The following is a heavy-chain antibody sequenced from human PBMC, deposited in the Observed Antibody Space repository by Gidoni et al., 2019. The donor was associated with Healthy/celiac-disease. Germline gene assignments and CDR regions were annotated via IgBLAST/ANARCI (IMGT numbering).Heavy chain of an antibody. CDR2: IYYSGST. CDR3: ASLWFGVDGRDV. V-gene: IGHV4-31*03. D-gene: IGHD3-10*01. CDR1: GCFRRRGGYY. J-gene: IGHJ6*02. Sequence: QVQLQESGPGLVKPSQTLSLTYTVSGCFRRRGGYYWSWIRQHPGKGLEWMGYIYYSGSTYYNPSLKSRVTISVDTSKNQLSLKLSSVTAADTAVYYCASLWFGVDGRDVWGQGTTVTVSS.